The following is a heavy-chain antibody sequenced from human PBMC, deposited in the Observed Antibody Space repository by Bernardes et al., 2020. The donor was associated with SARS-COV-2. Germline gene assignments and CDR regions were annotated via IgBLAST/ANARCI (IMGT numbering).Heavy chain of an antibody. CDR2: IYHSGST. D-gene: IGHD3-10*01. Sequence: SETLSLTCAVSGDSITSSHWWSWVRQSPGKGLEWIGEIYHSGSTYYNPSLESRVAISVDNSKNQFSLTLNSVTAADTALYYCARDESVSSRGYFDYWSQGTLVTVSS. CDR1: GDSITSSHW. J-gene: IGHJ4*02. CDR3: ARDESVSSRGYFDY. V-gene: IGHV4-4*02.